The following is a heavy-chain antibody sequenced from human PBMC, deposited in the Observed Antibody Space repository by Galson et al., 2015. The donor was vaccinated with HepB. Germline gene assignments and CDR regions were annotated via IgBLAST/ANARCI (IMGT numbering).Heavy chain of an antibody. Sequence: SVKVSCKASGYTFTSYGISWVRQAPGQGLEWMGWMNAYNGNTNYAQKLQDRVTMTTDTSTSTAYMELRSLRSDDTAVYYCARGPVGAHLDYWGQGTLVTVSS. CDR1: GYTFTSYG. V-gene: IGHV1-18*01. CDR2: MNAYNGNT. J-gene: IGHJ4*02. CDR3: ARGPVGAHLDY. D-gene: IGHD4-17*01.